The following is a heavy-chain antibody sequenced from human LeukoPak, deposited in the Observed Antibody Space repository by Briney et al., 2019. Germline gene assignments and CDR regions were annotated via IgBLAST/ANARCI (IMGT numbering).Heavy chain of an antibody. V-gene: IGHV4-59*01. CDR3: ARGGSYYDY. CDR2: IYYSGST. D-gene: IGHD1-26*01. CDR1: GGSISSYY. Sequence: SETLSLTCTVSGGSISSYYWSWIRQPPGKGLEWIGYIYYSGSTNYNPSLKSRVTISVNTSKNQFSLKLNPVTAADTAVYYCARGGSYYDYWGQGTLVTVSS. J-gene: IGHJ4*02.